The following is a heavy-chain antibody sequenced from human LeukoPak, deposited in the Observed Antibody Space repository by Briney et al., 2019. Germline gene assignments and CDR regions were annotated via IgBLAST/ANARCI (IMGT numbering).Heavy chain of an antibody. Sequence: ASVKVSCKASGYTFTSYAIHWVRQAPGQGLEWMGWITPSGSTDYPQKFQGRVAITWDTSITTAYMDLSRLTSDDTAVYYCARDRYGDGFAHLDSWGQGALVTVSS. D-gene: IGHD5-24*01. J-gene: IGHJ4*02. CDR3: ARDRYGDGFAHLDS. CDR1: GYTFTSYA. CDR2: ITPSGST. V-gene: IGHV1-2*02.